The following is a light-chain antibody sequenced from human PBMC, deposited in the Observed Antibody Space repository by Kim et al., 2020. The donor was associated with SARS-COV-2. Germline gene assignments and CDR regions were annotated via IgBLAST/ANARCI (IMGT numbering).Light chain of an antibody. J-gene: IGKJ2*01. CDR1: QSVSSSY. CDR3: QQYGSSPNT. Sequence: LSPVQSATLSCRASQSVSSSYLAWYQQKPGQAPRLLIYGASSRATGIPDRFSGSGSGTDFTLTISRLGPEDFAVYYCQQYGSSPNTFGQGTKLEI. V-gene: IGKV3-20*01. CDR2: GAS.